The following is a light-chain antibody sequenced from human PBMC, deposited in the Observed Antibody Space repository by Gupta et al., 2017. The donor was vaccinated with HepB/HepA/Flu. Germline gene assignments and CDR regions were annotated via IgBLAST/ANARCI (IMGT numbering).Light chain of an antibody. CDR3: CSYADTDKV. Sequence: QSALTQPRSVSGSPGQSVTISCTGTSSNFRSYNYVSWYQQHPGQAPKLMIYDVSKRPSGVPDRFSGSKSGNTASLTISGLQAEDEADYYCCSYADTDKVFCGGTELTVL. V-gene: IGLV2-11*01. J-gene: IGLJ3*02. CDR2: DVS. CDR1: SSNFRSYNY.